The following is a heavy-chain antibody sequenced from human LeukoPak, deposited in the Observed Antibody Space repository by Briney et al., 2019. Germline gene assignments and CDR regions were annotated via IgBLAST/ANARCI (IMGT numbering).Heavy chain of an antibody. CDR1: GFSLSTSGVG. D-gene: IGHD4-17*01. CDR3: AHLALQVTTLRYNWFDP. CDR2: IYWDDDK. J-gene: IGHJ5*02. V-gene: IGHV2-5*02. Sequence: SGPTLVDPTQTLTLTCTFSGFSLSTSGVGVGWIRQPPGKALEWLALIYWDDDKRYSPSLKSRLTITKDTSKNQVVLTMTNMDPVDTATYYCAHLALQVTTLRYNWFDPWGQGTLVTVSS.